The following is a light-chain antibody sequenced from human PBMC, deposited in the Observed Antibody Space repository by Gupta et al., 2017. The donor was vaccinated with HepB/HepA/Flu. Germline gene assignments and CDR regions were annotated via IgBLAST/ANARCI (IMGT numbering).Light chain of an antibody. V-gene: IGLV1-40*01. Sequence: QSVLPQPPSVSGAPGQRVNISCTGSSSNIGTHFDVHWYQQLPGTAPKVLIYANNNRPSGVPDRFSGSKSGTSASLAITGLQAEDEADYYCQSYDSRLSSYVFGTGTKVTVL. CDR3: QSYDSRLSSYV. J-gene: IGLJ1*01. CDR2: ANN. CDR1: SSNIGTHFD.